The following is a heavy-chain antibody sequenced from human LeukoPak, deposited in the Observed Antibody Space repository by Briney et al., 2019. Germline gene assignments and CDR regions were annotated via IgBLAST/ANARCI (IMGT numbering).Heavy chain of an antibody. CDR1: GYTFTNYY. Sequence: GASVKVSCKAPGYTFTNYYMHWVRQAPGQGLEWIGIINPVGGSTTYAQQFQGRITMTRDTSTSTLYMELSSLRSEDTAVYYCAKSQVVRLSGSYHYYYDFWGQGTLVTVSS. CDR3: AKSQVVRLSGSYHYYYDF. J-gene: IGHJ4*02. D-gene: IGHD1-26*01. CDR2: INPVGGST. V-gene: IGHV1-46*01.